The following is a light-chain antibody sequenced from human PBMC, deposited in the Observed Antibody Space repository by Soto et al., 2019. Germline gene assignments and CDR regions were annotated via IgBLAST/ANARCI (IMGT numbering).Light chain of an antibody. Sequence: DIQMTQSPSTLSASVGDRIIITCPASESISSWLAWYQQKPGKAPKLLIYKASTLESGVPSRFSASGSGTEFTLTISSLQPDDSATYFCHQYSASHTFGGGTKVEIK. CDR3: HQYSASHT. V-gene: IGKV1-5*03. J-gene: IGKJ4*01. CDR2: KAS. CDR1: ESISSW.